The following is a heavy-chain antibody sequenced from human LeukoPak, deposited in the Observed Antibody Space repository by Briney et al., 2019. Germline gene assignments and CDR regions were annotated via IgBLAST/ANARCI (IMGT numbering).Heavy chain of an antibody. J-gene: IGHJ5*02. CDR2: ISGSGGST. Sequence: AGGSLRLSCAASGFTFSSYAMSWVRQAPRKGLEWVSAISGSGGSTYYADSVKGRFTISRDNSKNTLYLQMNSLRAKDTAVYYCAKDPYCSSTSCYPRGNWFDPWGQGTLVTVSS. V-gene: IGHV3-23*01. CDR3: AKDPYCSSTSCYPRGNWFDP. CDR1: GFTFSSYA. D-gene: IGHD2-2*01.